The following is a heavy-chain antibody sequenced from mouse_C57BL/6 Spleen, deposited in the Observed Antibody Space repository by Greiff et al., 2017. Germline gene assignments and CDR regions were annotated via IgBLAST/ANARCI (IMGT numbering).Heavy chain of an antibody. Sequence: VQLQESGPGLVQPSQSLSITCTVSGFSLTSYGVHWVRQSPGKGLEWLGVIWSGGSTDYNAAFISRLSISKDNSKSQVFFKMNSLQADDTAIYYCARHYYGSEDYAMDYWGQGTSVTVSS. J-gene: IGHJ4*01. D-gene: IGHD1-1*01. V-gene: IGHV2-2*01. CDR3: ARHYYGSEDYAMDY. CDR2: IWSGGST. CDR1: GFSLTSYG.